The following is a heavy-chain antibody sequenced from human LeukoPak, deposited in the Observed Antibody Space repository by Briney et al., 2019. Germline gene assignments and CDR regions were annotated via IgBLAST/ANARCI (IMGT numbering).Heavy chain of an antibody. J-gene: IGHJ4*02. Sequence: GGSLRLSCAASGFTFNSYAMSWVRQARGKGLEWVSAISCSGGSTYYADSVKRRFTISRDNSKNTLYLQMNSLRAEDTAVYYCAKDRDSSSWFDYWGQGTLVTVSS. D-gene: IGHD6-13*01. CDR3: AKDRDSSSWFDY. CDR1: GFTFNSYA. V-gene: IGHV3-23*01. CDR2: ISCSGGST.